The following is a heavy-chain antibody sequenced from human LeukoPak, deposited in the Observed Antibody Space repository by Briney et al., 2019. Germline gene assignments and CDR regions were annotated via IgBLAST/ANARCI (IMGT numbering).Heavy chain of an antibody. CDR2: ISGSGGST. CDR3: AKAKWGDYGMDV. J-gene: IGHJ6*02. V-gene: IGHV3-23*01. Sequence: GGSLRLSCAASGFTFSSYAMSWVRQAPGKGLEWVSVISGSGGSTYYADSVKGRFTISRDSSKNTLYLQMNSLRVDDTAVYYCAKAKWGDYGMDVWGQGTAVTVSS. D-gene: IGHD7-27*01. CDR1: GFTFSSYA.